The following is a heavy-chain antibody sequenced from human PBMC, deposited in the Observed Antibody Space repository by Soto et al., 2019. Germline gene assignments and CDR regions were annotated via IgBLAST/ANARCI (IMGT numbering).Heavy chain of an antibody. J-gene: IGHJ3*02. CDR1: GGTFSSYA. Sequence: QVQLVQSGAEVKKPGSSVKVSCKASGGTFSSYAISWVRQAPGQGLEWMGGIIPIFGTANYAQKFQGRVTITADESTSTAYMELSSLRSEDTAVYYCARDPLYDFWSGHIPGTFDIWGQGTMVTVSS. D-gene: IGHD3-3*01. V-gene: IGHV1-69*01. CDR2: IIPIFGTA. CDR3: ARDPLYDFWSGHIPGTFDI.